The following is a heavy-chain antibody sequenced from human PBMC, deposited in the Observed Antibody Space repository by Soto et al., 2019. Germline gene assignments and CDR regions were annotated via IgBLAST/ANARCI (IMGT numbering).Heavy chain of an antibody. CDR2: ISAYNGNT. CDR3: ARDRSWLYYYDSSGKRERFHS. J-gene: IGHJ4*02. V-gene: IGHV1-18*01. Sequence: QVQLVRSGAEVKKPGASVKVSCKASGYTFTSYGISWVRQAPGQGLEWMGWISAYNGNTNYAQKLQGRVTMTTDTSKXXAXMXXRSLRSDGTAVYYGARDRSWLYYYDSSGKRERFHSRGQGTLGTVSS. CDR1: GYTFTSYG. D-gene: IGHD3-22*01.